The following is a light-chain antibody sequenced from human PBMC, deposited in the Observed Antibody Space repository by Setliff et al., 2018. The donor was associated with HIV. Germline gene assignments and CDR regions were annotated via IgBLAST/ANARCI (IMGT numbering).Light chain of an antibody. J-gene: IGLJ2*01. Sequence: QPVLTQSPSASASLGASVKLTCTLSSGHSNYAIAWHQQQPEKGPRYLMKLNSDGSHNKGDGIPDRFSGSSSGAERYLTISSLQSEDEADYYCQTWGTGIQVFGGGTKVTV. CDR3: QTWGTGIQV. CDR2: LNSDGSH. V-gene: IGLV4-69*01. CDR1: SGHSNYA.